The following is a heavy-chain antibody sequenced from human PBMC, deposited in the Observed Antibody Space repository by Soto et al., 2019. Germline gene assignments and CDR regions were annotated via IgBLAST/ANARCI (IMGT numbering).Heavy chain of an antibody. CDR1: GFTFSSYG. V-gene: IGHV3-33*01. Sequence: QVQLVESGGGVVQPGRSLRLSCAASGFTFSSYGMHWVRQAPGKGLEWVAVIWYDGSNKYYADSVKGRFTISRDNSKNTLYLKMSSRRAEDTAVYYCARTGTYSGSYSWFDPWGQGTLVTVSS. CDR2: IWYDGSNK. J-gene: IGHJ5*02. CDR3: ARTGTYSGSYSWFDP. D-gene: IGHD1-26*01.